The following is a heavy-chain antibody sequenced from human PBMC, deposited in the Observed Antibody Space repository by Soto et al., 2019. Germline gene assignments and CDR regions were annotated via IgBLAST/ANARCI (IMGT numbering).Heavy chain of an antibody. V-gene: IGHV1-18*01. CDR2: INIYSGDA. J-gene: IGHJ4*02. CDR1: GYTFTSYG. Sequence: QVRLEQSGPEVKKTGASVKVSCKASGYTFTSYGISWVRQAPGQGLEWMGWINIYSGDANYAQRFLDRVTMTRDTSTNTVYMEMRSLRSDDTAVYYCARALYYYDNSGLAYWGQGTLVTVSS. CDR3: ARALYYYDNSGLAY. D-gene: IGHD3-22*01.